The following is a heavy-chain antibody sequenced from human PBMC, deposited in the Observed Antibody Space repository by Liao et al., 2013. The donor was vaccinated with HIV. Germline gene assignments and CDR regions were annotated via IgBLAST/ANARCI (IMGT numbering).Heavy chain of an antibody. CDR2: IYFSGST. D-gene: IGHD6-13*01. CDR3: AGRGSSWYGEYFHH. Sequence: QLQLQESGPGLVKPSETLSLTCTVSGGSISSGDYYWNWIRQPPGKGLEWIGHIYFSGSTYYNPSLKSRVTMSVDTSKNQFSLKLSSVTAADTAVYYCAGRGSSWYGEYFHHWGQGTLVTVSA. CDR1: GGSISSGDYY. J-gene: IGHJ1*01. V-gene: IGHV4-30-4*08.